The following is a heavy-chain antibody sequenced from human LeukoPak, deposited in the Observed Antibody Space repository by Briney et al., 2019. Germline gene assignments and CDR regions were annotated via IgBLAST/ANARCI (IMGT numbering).Heavy chain of an antibody. V-gene: IGHV3-74*01. J-gene: IGHJ4*02. CDR2: INSDGSST. CDR3: TTDLEMATIWWYYFDY. D-gene: IGHD5-24*01. Sequence: PGGSLRLSCVASGFTFSSYWMHWVRQAPGKGLVWVSRINSDGSSTSYADSVKGRFTISRDNAKNTLYLQMNSLRAEDTAVYYCTTDLEMATIWWYYFDYWGQGTLVTVSS. CDR1: GFTFSSYW.